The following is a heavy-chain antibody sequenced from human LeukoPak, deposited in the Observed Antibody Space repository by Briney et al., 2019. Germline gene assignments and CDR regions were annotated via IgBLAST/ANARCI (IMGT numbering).Heavy chain of an antibody. Sequence: ASVKVSCKASGYTFTSYYMHWVRQAPGQGLEWMGIINPSGGSTSYAQKFRGRVTMTRDMSTSTVYLELSSLRSEDTAVYYCARGYRVVVAAKWGWFDPWGQGTLVTVSP. CDR2: INPSGGST. J-gene: IGHJ5*02. D-gene: IGHD2-15*01. CDR3: ARGYRVVVAAKWGWFDP. V-gene: IGHV1-46*01. CDR1: GYTFTSYY.